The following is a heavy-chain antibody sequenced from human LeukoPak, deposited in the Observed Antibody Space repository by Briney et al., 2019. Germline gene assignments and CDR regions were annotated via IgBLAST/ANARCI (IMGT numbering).Heavy chain of an antibody. CDR3: VKSRSTLVRGSTLTDY. Sequence: GGSLRLSCAASGFSFSSFGMHWVRQAPGKGLAWVAFIRYDGTSKYYADSVRGRFTISRDNSKNAMFLRMNSLRDEDTAVYYCVKSRSTLVRGSTLTDYWGQGTLVTVSS. CDR2: IRYDGTSK. J-gene: IGHJ4*02. CDR1: GFSFSSFG. D-gene: IGHD3-10*01. V-gene: IGHV3-30*02.